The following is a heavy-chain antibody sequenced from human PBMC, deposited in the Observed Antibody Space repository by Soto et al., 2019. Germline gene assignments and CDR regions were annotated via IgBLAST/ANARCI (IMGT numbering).Heavy chain of an antibody. D-gene: IGHD2-2*01. J-gene: IGHJ5*02. CDR1: GYTLTELS. CDR2: FDPEDGET. CDR3: ATAVPAAIIAARRWFDP. V-gene: IGHV1-24*01. Sequence: APVKVSCKVSGYTLTELSMHWVRQAPGKGLEWMGGFDPEDGETIYAQKFQGRVTMTEDTSTDTAYMELSSLRSEDTAVYYCATAVPAAIIAARRWFDPWGQGTLVTVSS.